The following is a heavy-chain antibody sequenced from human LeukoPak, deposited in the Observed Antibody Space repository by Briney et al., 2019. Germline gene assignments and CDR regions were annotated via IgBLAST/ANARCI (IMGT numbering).Heavy chain of an antibody. J-gene: IGHJ3*02. D-gene: IGHD3-22*01. V-gene: IGHV3-7*01. CDR3: ARSDPSMIVVAFDI. Sequence: GGSLRLSCAVSGFTFSRYWMSWVRQAPGKGQEWVANINQDGSVKYYVDSVKGRFTISRDSATNSLYLQMNSLRAEDTAVYYCARSDPSMIVVAFDIWGQGTMVTVSS. CDR2: INQDGSVK. CDR1: GFTFSRYW.